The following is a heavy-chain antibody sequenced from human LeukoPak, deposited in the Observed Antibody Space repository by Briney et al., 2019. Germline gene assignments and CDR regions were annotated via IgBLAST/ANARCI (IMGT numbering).Heavy chain of an antibody. D-gene: IGHD3-22*01. CDR1: GGSISSHY. Sequence: SETLSLTCTVSGGSISSHYWSWIRQPPGKGLEWIGYIYYSGSSNHNPSLKSRVTISVDTSKNQFSLKLSSVTAADTAVYYCARKDDSSGYYVDQWGQGTLVTVSS. CDR2: IYYSGSS. V-gene: IGHV4-59*11. CDR3: ARKDDSSGYYVDQ. J-gene: IGHJ4*02.